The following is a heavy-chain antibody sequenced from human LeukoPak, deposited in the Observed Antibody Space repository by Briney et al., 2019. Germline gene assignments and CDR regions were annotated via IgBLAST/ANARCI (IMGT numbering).Heavy chain of an antibody. CDR2: IYYSGST. CDR3: ARGLAPDSPEQYGYSSGWEPLFDY. D-gene: IGHD6-19*01. Sequence: SETLSLTCTVSGGSISSYYWSWIRQPPGKGLEWIGYIYYSGSTNYNPSLKSRVTISVDTSKNQFSLKLSSVTAADTAVYYCARGLAPDSPEQYGYSSGWEPLFDYWGQGTLVTVSS. CDR1: GGSISSYY. J-gene: IGHJ4*02. V-gene: IGHV4-59*01.